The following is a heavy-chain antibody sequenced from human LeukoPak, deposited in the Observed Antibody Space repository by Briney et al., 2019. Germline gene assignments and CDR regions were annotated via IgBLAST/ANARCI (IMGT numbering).Heavy chain of an antibody. Sequence: PGGSLRLSCAASGFPFSSYGMSWVRQAPGMGLEWVSAISGSGGSTYYADSVKGRFTISRDNSKNTLYLQMNSLRAEDTAVYYCAKDPLVPTTVTTDYYYYMDVWGKGTTVTISS. CDR2: ISGSGGST. CDR1: GFPFSSYG. V-gene: IGHV3-23*01. D-gene: IGHD4-17*01. J-gene: IGHJ6*03. CDR3: AKDPLVPTTVTTDYYYYMDV.